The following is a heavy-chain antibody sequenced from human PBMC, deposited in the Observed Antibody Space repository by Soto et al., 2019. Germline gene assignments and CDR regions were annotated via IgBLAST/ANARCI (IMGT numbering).Heavy chain of an antibody. CDR1: GFTFSSYG. CDR2: IWNDGSNK. D-gene: IGHD3-16*01. J-gene: IGHJ4*02. Sequence: GGSLRLSCAASGFTFSSYGMHWVRQAPGKGLEWVAVIWNDGSNKYYADSVKGRFTISRDNSKNTLYLQMNSLRAEDTAVYYCARVGDGPKPDDYWGQGTLVTVSS. CDR3: ARVGDGPKPDDY. V-gene: IGHV3-33*01.